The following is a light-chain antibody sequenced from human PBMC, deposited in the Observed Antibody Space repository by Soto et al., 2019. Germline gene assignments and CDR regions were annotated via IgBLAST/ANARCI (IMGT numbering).Light chain of an antibody. Sequence: EIVLTQSPVTLSLSPGERATLSCRASQSVSSSYLAWYQQKPGQAPRLLIYGASNRATGIPHRFSGSGSGTDFTLTISRLEPEDFAVYYCQQYGSSPYTFGQGSKLEIK. CDR2: GAS. CDR3: QQYGSSPYT. CDR1: QSVSSSY. V-gene: IGKV3-20*01. J-gene: IGKJ2*01.